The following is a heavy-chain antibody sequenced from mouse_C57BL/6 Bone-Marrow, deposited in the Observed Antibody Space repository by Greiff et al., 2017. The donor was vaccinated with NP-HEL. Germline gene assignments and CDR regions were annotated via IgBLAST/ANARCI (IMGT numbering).Heavy chain of an antibody. D-gene: IGHD1-1*01. CDR2: IYPGNSDT. Sequence: VQLQQSGTVLARPGASVKMSCKTSGYTFTSYWMHWVKQRPGQGLEWIGAIYPGNSDTSYNQKFKGKAKLTAVTSASTAYMELSSLTNEDSAVYYCTRKTTVVAHWYFDVWGTGTTVTVSS. J-gene: IGHJ1*03. V-gene: IGHV1-5*01. CDR3: TRKTTVVAHWYFDV. CDR1: GYTFTSYW.